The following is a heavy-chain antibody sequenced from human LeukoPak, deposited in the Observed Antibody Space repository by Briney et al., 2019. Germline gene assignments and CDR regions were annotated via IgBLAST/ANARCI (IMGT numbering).Heavy chain of an antibody. V-gene: IGHV1-18*01. CDR1: GYTFTSYG. J-gene: IGHJ3*02. Sequence: ASVTVSCTASGYTFTSYGISWVRQAPGQGLEWMGWISAYNGNTNYAQKLQGRVTMTTDTSTSTAYMERRSLRSDDTAVYYCARDYDSSGYDAFYIWGQGTMVTVSS. CDR2: ISAYNGNT. CDR3: ARDYDSSGYDAFYI. D-gene: IGHD3-22*01.